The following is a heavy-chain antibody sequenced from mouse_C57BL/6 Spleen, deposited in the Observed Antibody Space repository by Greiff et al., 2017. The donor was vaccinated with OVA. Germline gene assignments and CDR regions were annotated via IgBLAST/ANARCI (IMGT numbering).Heavy chain of an antibody. CDR2: ISDGGSYT. J-gene: IGHJ4*01. D-gene: IGHD2-4*01. V-gene: IGHV5-4*01. CDR3: AREGVSTMSTTRYAMDY. Sequence: EVMLVESGGGLVKPGGSLKLSCAASGFTFSSYAMSWVRQTPEKRLEWVATISDGGSYTYSPDNVQGRFPISRDNAKSNLYLQISHLTSEDTAMYYCAREGVSTMSTTRYAMDYWGQGTSVTVSS. CDR1: GFTFSSYA.